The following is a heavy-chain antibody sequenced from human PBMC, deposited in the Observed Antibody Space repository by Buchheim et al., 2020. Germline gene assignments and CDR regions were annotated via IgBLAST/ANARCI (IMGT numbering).Heavy chain of an antibody. CDR1: GGSFSGYS. V-gene: IGHV4-34*01. CDR3: ARGTSMMTTGYGMDV. D-gene: IGHD4-17*01. J-gene: IGHJ6*02. CDR2: INHSGST. Sequence: QVQLQQWGAGLLKPSETLSLTCAVYGGSFSGYSWSWIRQPPGKGLEWIGEINHSGSTNYTPSLKSRVTISVDTSKNQFSLKLSSVTAADTAVYYCARGTSMMTTGYGMDVWGQGTT.